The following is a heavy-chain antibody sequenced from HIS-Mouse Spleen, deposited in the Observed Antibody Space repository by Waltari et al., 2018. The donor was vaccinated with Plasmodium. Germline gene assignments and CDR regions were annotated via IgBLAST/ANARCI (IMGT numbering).Heavy chain of an antibody. Sequence: QVQLVQSGAEVKQPGASVKVSCKASGYTFTSYDSNWVRQATGQGLEWMGWRTPNRGNTGDSPQFRGRVTMTRNTSISTAYMERSSLRSEDTAVYYCARRYFDLWGRGTLVTVSS. CDR2: RTPNRGNT. CDR1: GYTFTSYD. CDR3: ARRYFDL. J-gene: IGHJ2*01. V-gene: IGHV1-8*01.